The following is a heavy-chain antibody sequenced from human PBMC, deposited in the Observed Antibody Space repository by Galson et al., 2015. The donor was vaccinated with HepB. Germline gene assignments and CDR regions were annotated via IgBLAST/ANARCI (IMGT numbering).Heavy chain of an antibody. CDR2: IYWDDDK. J-gene: IGHJ3*02. V-gene: IGHV2-5*02. D-gene: IGHD1-1*01. CDR1: GFSLSTSGVG. CDR3: AHIRDNWYSGAFDI. Sequence: PALVKPTQTLTLTCTFSGFSLSTSGVGVGWIRQPPGKALEWLALIYWDDDKRYSPSLKSRLTITKDTSKNQVVLTMTNMDPVDTATYYCAHIRDNWYSGAFDIWGQGTMVTVSS.